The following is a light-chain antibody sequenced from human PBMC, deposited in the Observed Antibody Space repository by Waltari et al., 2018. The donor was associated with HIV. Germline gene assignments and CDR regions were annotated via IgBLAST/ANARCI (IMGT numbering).Light chain of an antibody. J-gene: IGLJ2*01. CDR3: GTWDSSLSAGV. CDR1: RSNIGDNY. V-gene: IGLV1-51*01. Sequence: QSVLTQPPSVSAAPGQKVTISCSGNRSNIGDNYVSWYQQVPGTAPKLLIYDTDNQPSGIPDRSSASKSGTSATLGITGLQTGDDADYYCGTWDSSLSAGVFGGGTKLTVL. CDR2: DTD.